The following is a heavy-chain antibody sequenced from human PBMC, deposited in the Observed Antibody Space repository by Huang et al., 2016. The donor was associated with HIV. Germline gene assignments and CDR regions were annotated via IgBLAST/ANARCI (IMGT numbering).Heavy chain of an antibody. CDR2: ISNDGSSR. D-gene: IGHD5-12*01. J-gene: IGHJ3*01. CDR3: TREYTVAGAFDL. Sequence: QVQLVESGGGVVQPGRSLSLSCAASGFSFANYAMHWFRQGPGKMLEWVTFISNDGSSRYYADSVKGRFTISRDNFKNALYLQMNRLRGDDTAVYYCTREYTVAGAFDLWGQGTMVTVSS. CDR1: GFSFANYA. V-gene: IGHV3-30-3*01.